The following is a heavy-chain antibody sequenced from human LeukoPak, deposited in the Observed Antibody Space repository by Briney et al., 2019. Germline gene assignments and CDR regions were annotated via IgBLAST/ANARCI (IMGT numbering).Heavy chain of an antibody. CDR1: GFTFSSYN. CDR2: ISSSSTYI. V-gene: IGHV3-21*01. D-gene: IGHD6-13*01. J-gene: IGHJ4*02. Sequence: GGSLRLSCAASGFTFSSYNMNGVRQAPGEGLEWVSSISSSSTYIYYADSVKGRFTISRDNANSSLSLQMNSLRAEDTAVYYCARGGAAAGFDYWGQGTLVTVSS. CDR3: ARGGAAAGFDY.